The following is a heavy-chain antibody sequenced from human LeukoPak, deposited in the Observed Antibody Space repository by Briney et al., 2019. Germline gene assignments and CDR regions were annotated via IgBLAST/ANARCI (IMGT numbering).Heavy chain of an antibody. J-gene: IGHJ4*02. V-gene: IGHV4-4*02. CDR2: ISLSGHT. CDR3: SRESGPFSPFGH. CDR1: GGSITTTNY. Sequence: PSGTLSLTYGVSGGSITTTNYWSWVRQPPGRGLERIGEISLSGHTSFKPSLKSRATMSLDESKNHLSPNLASVTAADTTVYYCSRESGPFSPFGHWGQGTLVTVTS. D-gene: IGHD1-26*01.